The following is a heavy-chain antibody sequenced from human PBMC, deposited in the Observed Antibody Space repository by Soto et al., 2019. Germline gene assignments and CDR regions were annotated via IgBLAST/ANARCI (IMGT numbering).Heavy chain of an antibody. Sequence: GESLKISCKGSGYSFTSYWIGWVRQMPGKALEWMGIIYPGDSDTRYSPSFQGQVTISADKSISTAYLQWSSLKASDTAMYYCARPLNYDSSGYLNFDYWGQGTLVTVSS. J-gene: IGHJ4*02. CDR3: ARPLNYDSSGYLNFDY. V-gene: IGHV5-51*01. D-gene: IGHD3-22*01. CDR1: GYSFTSYW. CDR2: IYPGDSDT.